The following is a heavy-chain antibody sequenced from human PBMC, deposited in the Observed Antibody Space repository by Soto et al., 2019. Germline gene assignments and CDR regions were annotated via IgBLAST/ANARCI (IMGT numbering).Heavy chain of an antibody. CDR2: INPSGGST. CDR3: ARDPYYDSSGYYSIDAFDI. D-gene: IGHD3-22*01. J-gene: IGHJ3*02. CDR1: GYTFASYY. Sequence: ASVKVSCKASGYTFASYYMHWVREAPGQGLEWMGIINPSGGSTSYAQKFQGRVTMTSDTSTSTVYMELSSLRSEDTAVYYCARDPYYDSSGYYSIDAFDIWGQGTMVTVS. V-gene: IGHV1-46*01.